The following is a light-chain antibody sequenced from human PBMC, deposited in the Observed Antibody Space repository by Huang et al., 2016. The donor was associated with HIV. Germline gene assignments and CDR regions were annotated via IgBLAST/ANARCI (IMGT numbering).Light chain of an antibody. J-gene: IGKJ2*01. CDR1: RGISDS. CDR2: AAS. Sequence: DIQVTQSPSSLSASVGDRVPVTCRTSRGISDSLVWYQQKPGGAPKLLVYAASRLESGGPSRFSGSGAGADFTLTINNLQPEDFATYYCQQYYGTPYTFGQGTKVEIK. CDR3: QQYYGTPYT. V-gene: IGKV1-NL1*01.